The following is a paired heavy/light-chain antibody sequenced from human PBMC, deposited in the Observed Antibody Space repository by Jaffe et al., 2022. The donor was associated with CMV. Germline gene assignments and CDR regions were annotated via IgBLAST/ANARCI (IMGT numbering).Heavy chain of an antibody. J-gene: IGHJ4*02. D-gene: IGHD1-1*01. CDR2: INYSGDT. CDR3: ARLNWNAFRKFDF. Sequence: QVQLQESGPGLVNLSETLSLTCTVSSGSISTYYWSWIRQPPGKGLEWIASINYSGDTNYNPSLNSRVTISLDTSRKQFSLKLTSVTASDTAVYYCARLNWNAFRKFDFWGQGTLVTVSS. CDR1: SGSISTYY. V-gene: IGHV4-59*08.
Light chain of an antibody. CDR3: QQSYEIPGT. V-gene: IGKV1-39*01. CDR2: GAV. Sequence: DIQMTQSPSSLSTSVGDIVTITCRASQSINTYLTWYQHKPGKAPQVLIYGAVYLQTGAPSRFVGRGSGTDFTLTINNLQIEDFATYYCQQSYEIPGTFGQGTKLELK. CDR1: QSINTY. J-gene: IGKJ2*01.